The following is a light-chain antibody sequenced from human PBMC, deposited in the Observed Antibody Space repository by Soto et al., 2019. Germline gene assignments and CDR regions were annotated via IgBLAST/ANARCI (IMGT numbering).Light chain of an antibody. V-gene: IGKV3D-20*01. CDR1: QSVSSSY. J-gene: IGKJ3*01. Sequence: EIVLTQSPATLSLSPGERATLSCGASQSVSSSYFAWYQQKPGLPTRLLIYDSSSSATGIPDRLSGSGSGTDFTLTISRLEPEDFSVYYCQQDGSSLTFGPGTKVDIK. CDR2: DSS. CDR3: QQDGSSLT.